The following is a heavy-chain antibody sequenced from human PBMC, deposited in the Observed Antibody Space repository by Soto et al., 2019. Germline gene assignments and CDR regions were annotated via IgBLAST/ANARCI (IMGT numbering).Heavy chain of an antibody. CDR3: ARGVGILIPATIDYYYYGVDV. V-gene: IGHV4-39*07. CDR1: GGSISSGGYY. Sequence: PSETLSLTCTVSGGSISSGGYYWSWIRQAPGEGLEWIGDIFHSGSPNYNPSLKSRVTISVDKSKNQFSLNLRSVTAADTAVYYCARGVGILIPATIDYYYYGVDVWGQGTTVTVS. CDR2: IFHSGSP. D-gene: IGHD1-26*01. J-gene: IGHJ6*02.